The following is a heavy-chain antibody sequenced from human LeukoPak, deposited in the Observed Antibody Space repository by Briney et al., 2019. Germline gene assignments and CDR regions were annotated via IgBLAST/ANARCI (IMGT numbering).Heavy chain of an antibody. D-gene: IGHD3-3*01. CDR1: GFTFSDYW. J-gene: IGHJ4*02. V-gene: IGHV3-74*01. CDR3: ARVGVGAYYFDY. CDR2: INTDETRT. Sequence: GGSLRLSCAVSGFTFSDYWMHWVRQAPGKGLVWVSRINTDETRTNYADSVKGRFTISRDNAKNTLYLQMNSLRAEDTAVYYCARVGVGAYYFDYWGQGTLVTVSS.